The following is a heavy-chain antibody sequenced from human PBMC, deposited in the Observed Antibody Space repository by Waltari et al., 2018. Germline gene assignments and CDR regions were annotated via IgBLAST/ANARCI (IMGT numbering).Heavy chain of an antibody. D-gene: IGHD3-10*01. V-gene: IGHV4-31*03. CDR3: ARDGSGDPFGELFVGSWYY. CDR1: GGSISSGGYY. J-gene: IGHJ4*02. Sequence: QVQLQESGPGLVKPSQTLSLTCTVSGGSISSGGYYWSWIRQHPGKGLEWIGYIYYSGSTYYNPSLKSRVTISVDTSKNQFSLKLSSVTAADTAVYYCARDGSGDPFGELFVGSWYYWGQGTLVTVSS. CDR2: IYYSGST.